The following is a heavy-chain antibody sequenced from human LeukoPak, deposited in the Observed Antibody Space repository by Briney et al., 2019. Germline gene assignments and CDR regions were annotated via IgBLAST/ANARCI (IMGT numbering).Heavy chain of an antibody. CDR3: ASSRYDYGDYVPYYGMDV. J-gene: IGHJ6*04. D-gene: IGHD4-17*01. CDR2: IIPIFGTA. CDR1: GGTFSSYA. Sequence: SVKVSCKASGGTFSSYAISWVRQAPGQGLEWMGGIIPIFGTANYAQKFQGRGTITADESTSTAYMELSSLRSEDTAVYYCASSRYDYGDYVPYYGMDVGGKGTTVTVSS. V-gene: IGHV1-69*13.